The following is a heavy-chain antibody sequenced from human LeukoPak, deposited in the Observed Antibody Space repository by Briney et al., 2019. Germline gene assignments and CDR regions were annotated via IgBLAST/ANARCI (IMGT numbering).Heavy chain of an antibody. D-gene: IGHD3-10*01. Sequence: PGRSLRLSCAASGFMFSSYWIHWVRQAPGKGLVWVSRINSDGSSTNYADSVKGRFTISRDNAKKTVYLQMNSLRAEDTAVYYCTREYFGKFDPWGQGTLATVSS. J-gene: IGHJ5*02. CDR2: INSDGSST. CDR3: TREYFGKFDP. V-gene: IGHV3-74*01. CDR1: GFMFSSYW.